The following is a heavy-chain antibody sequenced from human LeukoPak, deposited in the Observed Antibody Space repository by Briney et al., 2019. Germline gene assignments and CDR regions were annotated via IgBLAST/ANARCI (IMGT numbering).Heavy chain of an antibody. J-gene: IGHJ5*02. V-gene: IGHV5-10-1*01. Sequence: RGESLKISCKGSGYSFTSYWISWVRQMTGKGLEWMGRIDPSDSYTNYSPSFQGHVTISADKSISTAYLQWSSLKASDTAMYYCARLRFWGNWFDPWGQGTLVTVSS. CDR1: GYSFTSYW. D-gene: IGHD3-16*01. CDR2: IDPSDSYT. CDR3: ARLRFWGNWFDP.